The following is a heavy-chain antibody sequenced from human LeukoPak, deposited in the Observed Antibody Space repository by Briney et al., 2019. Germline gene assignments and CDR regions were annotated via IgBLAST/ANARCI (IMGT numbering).Heavy chain of an antibody. J-gene: IGHJ4*02. CDR2: ISYDGSNK. Sequence: GGSLRLSCAASGFTFSSYAMHWVRQAPGKGLEWVAVISYDGSNKYYADSVKGRFTISRDNAKNSLYLQMNSLRVEDTAVYYCARGSYSSGWYGDYWGQGTLVTVSS. V-gene: IGHV3-30-3*01. CDR1: GFTFSSYA. D-gene: IGHD6-19*01. CDR3: ARGSYSSGWYGDY.